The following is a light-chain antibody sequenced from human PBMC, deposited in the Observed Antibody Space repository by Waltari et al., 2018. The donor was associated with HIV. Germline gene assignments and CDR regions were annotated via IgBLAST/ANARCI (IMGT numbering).Light chain of an antibody. CDR2: EVS. CDR1: SSDVGGYDY. J-gene: IGLJ1*01. CDR3: SSYAGSNAWV. Sequence: QSALTQPPSASGSPGQSVTISCTGTSSDVGGYDYVSWYQQHPGKAPKLMIYEVSKRPSGVPDRFSGSKSGNTASLTVSGLQAEDEADYYCSSYAGSNAWVFGTGTKVTAL. V-gene: IGLV2-8*01.